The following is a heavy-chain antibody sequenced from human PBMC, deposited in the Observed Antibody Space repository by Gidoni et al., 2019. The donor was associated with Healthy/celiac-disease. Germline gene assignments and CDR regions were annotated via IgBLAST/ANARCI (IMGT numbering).Heavy chain of an antibody. V-gene: IGHV3-64*01. D-gene: IGHD3-3*01. CDR3: ARLYYDFWSGPSRYGMDV. CDR2: ISSNGGST. Sequence: EVQLVESGGGLVQPGGSLRLSCEASGFTFSRYAMHWVRQAPGKGLEYVSAISSNGGSTYYANSVKGRFTISRDNSKNTLYLQMGSLRAEDMAVYYCARLYYDFWSGPSRYGMDVWGQGTTVTVSS. CDR1: GFTFSRYA. J-gene: IGHJ6*02.